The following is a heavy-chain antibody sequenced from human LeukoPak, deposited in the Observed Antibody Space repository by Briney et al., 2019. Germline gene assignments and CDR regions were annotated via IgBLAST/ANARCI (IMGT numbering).Heavy chain of an antibody. V-gene: IGHV1-8*01. Sequence: ASVKVSCKASGYTFTSYDINWVRQATGQGLEWMGWMDPNSGNTGYAQKFQGRVTMTRNTSISTAYMELSSLRSEDTAVYYCARGHDYGDYDAQKYWGQGTLVTVSS. CDR3: ARGHDYGDYDAQKY. CDR2: MDPNSGNT. J-gene: IGHJ4*02. CDR1: GYTFTSYD. D-gene: IGHD4-17*01.